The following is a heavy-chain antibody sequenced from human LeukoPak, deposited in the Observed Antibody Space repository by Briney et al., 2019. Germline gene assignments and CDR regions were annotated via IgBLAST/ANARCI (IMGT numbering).Heavy chain of an antibody. CDR1: GFTLTYYA. J-gene: IGHJ4*02. CDR3: ARSSYDYGGIEGPFDY. CDR2: TSYDGDKK. V-gene: IGHV3-30*15. D-gene: IGHD4-23*01. Sequence: GGSLRLSCAASGFTLTYYAMHWVRQAPGKGLEWVAVTSYDGDKKYYADSVKGRFTISRDSSKNTLYLQMSSLRAEDTAVYYCARSSYDYGGIEGPFDYWGQGALVTVSS.